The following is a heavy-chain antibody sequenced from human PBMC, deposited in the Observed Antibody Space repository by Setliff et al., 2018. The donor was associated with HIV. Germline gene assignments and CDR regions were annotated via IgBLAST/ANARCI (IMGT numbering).Heavy chain of an antibody. Sequence: GGSLRLSCAASGFTFRNHAMHWVRQAPGKGLEWVAVISYDGSNKFYADSVKGRFNISRDNSKNTLYLLMNGLRVEDTAVYYCAKDGISGGAYPPYYFDYWGHGTLVTVSS. CDR2: ISYDGSNK. D-gene: IGHD2-15*01. J-gene: IGHJ4*01. CDR1: GFTFRNHA. CDR3: AKDGISGGAYPPYYFDY. V-gene: IGHV3-30*04.